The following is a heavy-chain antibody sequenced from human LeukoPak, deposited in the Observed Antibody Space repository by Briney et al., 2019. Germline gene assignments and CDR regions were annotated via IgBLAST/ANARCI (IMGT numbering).Heavy chain of an antibody. CDR1: GGSISSYS. J-gene: IGHJ6*03. V-gene: IGHV4-59*01. Sequence: KPSETLSLTXTVSGGSISSYSWSWVRQPPGMGLEWIGYVHYSGSPNYNPSLKSRVTMSVDTSKNHFSLELSSVTAADTAVYYCARGQRGQQLVPFSRVYYYYYYMDVWGKGTTVTVSS. CDR2: VHYSGSP. CDR3: ARGQRGQQLVPFSRVYYYYYYMDV. D-gene: IGHD6-13*01.